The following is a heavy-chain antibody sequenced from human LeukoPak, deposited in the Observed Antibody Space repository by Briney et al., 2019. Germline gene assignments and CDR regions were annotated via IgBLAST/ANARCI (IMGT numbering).Heavy chain of an antibody. J-gene: IGHJ4*02. CDR2: IYYSGST. D-gene: IGHD2-8*02. Sequence: PSETLSLTCTVSGGSISSSSYYWGWIRQPPGKGLEWIGSIYYSGSTYYNPSLKSRVTISVDTSKNQFSPKLSSVTAADTAVYYCARQPSLVGGAIDYWGQGTLVTVSS. CDR3: ARQPSLVGGAIDY. V-gene: IGHV4-39*01. CDR1: GGSISSSSYY.